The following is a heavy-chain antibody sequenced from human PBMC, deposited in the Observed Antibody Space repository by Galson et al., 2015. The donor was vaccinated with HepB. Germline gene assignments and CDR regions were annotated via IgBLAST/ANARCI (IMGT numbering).Heavy chain of an antibody. V-gene: IGHV3-23*01. CDR2: ISGSGGST. J-gene: IGHJ4*02. Sequence: SLRLSCAASGFTFSSYAMSWVRQAPGKGLEWVSAISGSGGSTYYADSVKGRFTISRGNSKNTLYLQMNSLRAEDTAVYYCATQQEVGATVYWGQGTLVTVSS. CDR1: GFTFSSYA. D-gene: IGHD1-26*01. CDR3: ATQQEVGATVY.